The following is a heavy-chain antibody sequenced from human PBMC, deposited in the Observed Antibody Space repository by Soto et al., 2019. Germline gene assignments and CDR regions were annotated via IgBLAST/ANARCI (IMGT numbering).Heavy chain of an antibody. V-gene: IGHV4-61*01. J-gene: IGHJ4*02. D-gene: IGHD1-26*01. CDR1: AVSVAMPIYA. Sequence: SETLSLTCTFSAVSVAMPIYAWGWIREPPWNGLEGIVYMYDMFSTNYNTSLKRRVNISVDTSKNQFSLKLRSVTAEDTAVYDCERDWEPLSFEYWGQGTLDTVSS. CDR2: MYDMFST. CDR3: ERDWEPLSFEY.